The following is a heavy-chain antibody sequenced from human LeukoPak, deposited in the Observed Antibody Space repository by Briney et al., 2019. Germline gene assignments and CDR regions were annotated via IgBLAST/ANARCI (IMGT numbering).Heavy chain of an antibody. V-gene: IGHV3-64*02. D-gene: IGHD1-26*01. CDR3: AREGGGSGLWYYDL. CDR1: GFTFGSYS. J-gene: IGHJ2*01. CDR2: IGGDGLTT. Sequence: GGSLRLSCAVSGFTFGSYSMHWVRPAPGKGPEFVSVIGGDGLTTFSADSVKDRFTISRDNSKSTLYLEMGSLRAEDMALYYCAREGGGSGLWYYDLWGRGTLVTVSS.